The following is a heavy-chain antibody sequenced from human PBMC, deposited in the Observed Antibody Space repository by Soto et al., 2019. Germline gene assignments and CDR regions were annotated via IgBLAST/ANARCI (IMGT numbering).Heavy chain of an antibody. CDR3: ARLQPLTGYSEFDY. Sequence: QLQLQESGPGLVKPSEPLSLTCTVSGGSISSSSYYWGWIRQPPGKGLEWIGSIYYSGSTYYNPSLKSRVTISVDTSKNQFSLKLSSVTAADTAVYYCARLQPLTGYSEFDYWGQGTLVTVSS. CDR1: GGSISSSSYY. V-gene: IGHV4-39*01. J-gene: IGHJ4*02. D-gene: IGHD3-9*01. CDR2: IYYSGST.